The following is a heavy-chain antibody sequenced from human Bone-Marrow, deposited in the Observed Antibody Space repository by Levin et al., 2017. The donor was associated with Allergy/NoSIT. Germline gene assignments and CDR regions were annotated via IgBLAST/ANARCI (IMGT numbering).Heavy chain of an antibody. CDR2: IRSKANSYAT. CDR1: GFTFSGSA. V-gene: IGHV3-73*01. CDR3: IARMAGRYYYYMDV. Sequence: ETLSLTCAASGFTFSGSAMHWVRQASGKGLEWVGRIRSKANSYATAYAASVKGRFTISRDDSKNTAYLQMNSLKTEDTAVYYCIARMAGRYYYYMDVWGKGTTVTVSS. J-gene: IGHJ6*03. D-gene: IGHD6-19*01.